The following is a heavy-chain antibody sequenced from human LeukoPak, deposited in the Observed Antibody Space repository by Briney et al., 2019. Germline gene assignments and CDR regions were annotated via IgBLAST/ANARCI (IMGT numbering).Heavy chain of an antibody. CDR3: ARVSSRGHSAYDSDY. V-gene: IGHV3-21*01. CDR1: GSTFNRYN. D-gene: IGHD5-12*01. J-gene: IGHJ4*02. CDR2: ISSSSTYI. Sequence: GGSLRLSCAASGSTFNRYNMNWVRQAPGKGLQWVSYISSSSTYIYYADSVKGRFTISRDNAKNSLYLQLNSLRAEDTAVYYCARVSSRGHSAYDSDYWGQGTLVTVSS.